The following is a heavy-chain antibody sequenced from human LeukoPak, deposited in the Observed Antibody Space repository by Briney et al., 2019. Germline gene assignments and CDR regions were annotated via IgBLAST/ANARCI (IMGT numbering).Heavy chain of an antibody. CDR1: GFTFSGST. CDR2: MRSKANSFMT. Sequence: GESLRLSCTASGFTFSGSTVHWVRQASGKGLEWVGRMRSKANSFMTTYTTSVQGRFTISRDDSKNTAYLQMNSLRTDDTALYYCTTDQFNSFDIWGRGTMVTVSS. J-gene: IGHJ3*02. CDR3: TTDQFNSFDI. D-gene: IGHD5-24*01. V-gene: IGHV3-73*01.